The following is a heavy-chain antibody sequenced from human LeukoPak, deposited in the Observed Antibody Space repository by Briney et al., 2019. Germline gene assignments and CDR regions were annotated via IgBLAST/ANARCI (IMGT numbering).Heavy chain of an antibody. CDR3: AKTRGWPYYFDY. D-gene: IGHD6-19*01. Sequence: PGGSLRLSCAASGFSIDDHGMSWVRQVPGKGLQWVAGINWNGGSTGYADSVKGRFTISRDNAKNSLYLQMNSLRAEDTAVYYCAKTRGWPYYFDYWGQGTLVTVSS. CDR1: GFSIDDHG. J-gene: IGHJ4*02. V-gene: IGHV3-20*04. CDR2: INWNGGST.